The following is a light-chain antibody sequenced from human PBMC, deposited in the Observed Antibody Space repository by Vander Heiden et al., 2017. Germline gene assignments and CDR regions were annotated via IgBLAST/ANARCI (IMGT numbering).Light chain of an antibody. V-gene: IGLV2-23*02. CDR2: EVS. CDR1: SSDVGSYNL. Sequence: QSALTQPASVSGSPGQSITISCTGTSSDVGSYNLVSWYQQHPGKAPKLMIYEVSKRPSGVSNRFSGSKSGTTASPTISGLQAEDEAYYYCSSYASSSTVVFGGGTKLTVL. J-gene: IGLJ3*02. CDR3: SSYASSSTVV.